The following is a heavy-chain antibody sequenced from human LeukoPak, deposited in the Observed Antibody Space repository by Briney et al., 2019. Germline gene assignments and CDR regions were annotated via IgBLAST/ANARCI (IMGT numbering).Heavy chain of an antibody. D-gene: IGHD1-26*01. J-gene: IGHJ4*02. CDR3: ARGRYTGNYLSEF. CDR1: GFTFSSYA. V-gene: IGHV3-23*01. CDR2: LSGSGGNS. Sequence: GGSLRLSCAASGFTFSSYAMNWVRQVPGKGLEWVSSLSGSGGNSNYADSVKGRFTVPRDNSNDIAYLQMNSLRAEDTAVYYCARGRYTGNYLSEFWGQGTLVTVSS.